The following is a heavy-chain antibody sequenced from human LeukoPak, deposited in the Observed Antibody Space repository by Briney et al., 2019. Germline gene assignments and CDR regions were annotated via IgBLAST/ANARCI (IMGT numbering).Heavy chain of an antibody. CDR2: ISDNGRTS. Sequence: PGGSLRLSCATSGFTFSNYEMNWVRQTPGKGLEWVSYISDNGRTSYYADSVKGRFTIFRDNAKNSLYLQMNSLRVEDTSVYYCARARIAAPLLDYWGQGTQVTVSS. CDR3: ARARIAAPLLDY. J-gene: IGHJ4*02. V-gene: IGHV3-48*03. CDR1: GFTFSNYE. D-gene: IGHD6-13*01.